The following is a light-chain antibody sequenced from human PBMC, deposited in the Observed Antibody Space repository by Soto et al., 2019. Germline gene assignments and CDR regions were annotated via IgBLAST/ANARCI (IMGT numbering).Light chain of an antibody. CDR3: LPHNSYPRT. V-gene: IGKV1-17*01. Sequence: DIQMTQSPSSLYASVGDRVTITCRASQGIRSDLGWYQQKPGKAPKRLIYAAYSLQRGVTSRFSGSGSGTEFTLTISSLQPEDFATYYCLPHNSYPRTVGQGTKVEIK. J-gene: IGKJ1*01. CDR2: AAY. CDR1: QGIRSD.